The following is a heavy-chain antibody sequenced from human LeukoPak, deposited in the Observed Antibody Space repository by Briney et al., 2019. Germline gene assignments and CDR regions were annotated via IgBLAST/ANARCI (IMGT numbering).Heavy chain of an antibody. CDR3: ARQGRMTTVTTLPY. V-gene: IGHV4-39*01. J-gene: IGHJ4*02. D-gene: IGHD4-17*01. CDR2: IYYSGST. CDR1: GGSISSSSYY. Sequence: PSETLSLTCTDSGGSISSSSYYWGWIRQPPGKGLEWIGSIYYSGSTYYNPSLKSRVTISVDTSKNQFSLKLSSVTAADTAVYYCARQGRMTTVTTLPYWGQGTLVTVSS.